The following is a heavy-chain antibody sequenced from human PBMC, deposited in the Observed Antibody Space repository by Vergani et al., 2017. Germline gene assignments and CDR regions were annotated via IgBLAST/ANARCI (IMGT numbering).Heavy chain of an antibody. J-gene: IGHJ4*02. V-gene: IGHV4-39*01. CDR2: IYYSGST. CDR1: GGSISSSSYY. CDR3: ARLNLRGSSGYRY. Sequence: QLQLQESGPGLVKPSETLSLTCTVSGGSISSSSYYWGWIRQPPGKGLEWIGSIYYSGSTYYNPSLKSRVTITVDTSKNQLSLKLSSVTAADTAVYYCARLNLRGSSGYRYWGQGTLVTVSS. D-gene: IGHD3-22*01.